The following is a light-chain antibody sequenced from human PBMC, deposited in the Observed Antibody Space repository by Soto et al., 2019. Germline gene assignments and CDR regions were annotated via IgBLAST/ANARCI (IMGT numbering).Light chain of an antibody. CDR2: EVS. V-gene: IGLV2-8*01. CDR1: SSDVGAYNY. J-gene: IGLJ1*01. Sequence: QSVLTQPPTASGSPGQSVTISCTGTSSDVGAYNYVSWYQQHPGKGPKLMIYEVSKRPSGVPDRFSGSKSGNTASLTVSGLQAEDENDYYCSSYAGSNTYVFGTGTKLTVL. CDR3: SSYAGSNTYV.